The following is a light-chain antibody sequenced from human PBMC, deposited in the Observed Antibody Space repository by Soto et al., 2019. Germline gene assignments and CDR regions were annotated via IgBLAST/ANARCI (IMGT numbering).Light chain of an antibody. CDR3: QQYNSYSYT. CDR1: QSISSW. V-gene: IGKV1-5*01. J-gene: IGKJ2*01. Sequence: DIQMTQSPSTLSASVGDRVTITGRASQSISSWLDWYQQKPGKAPKLLIYDASSLESGVPSRFSGSGSGTEFTLTISSLQPDDFATYYCQQYNSYSYTFGQGTKLEIK. CDR2: DAS.